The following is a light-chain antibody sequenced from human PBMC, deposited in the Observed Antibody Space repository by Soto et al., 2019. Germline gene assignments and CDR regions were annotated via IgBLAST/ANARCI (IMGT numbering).Light chain of an antibody. J-gene: IGKJ5*01. Sequence: EIVLTQSPDTLSLSPGERATLSCRASQSVSSSYLAWYQQKPGQAPRLHFYGASSRATGIPDRFSGSGSGTDFTLTISRLEPEDFAVFYCQHYGRSPPITFGLGTRLEIK. CDR1: QSVSSSY. CDR3: QHYGRSPPIT. CDR2: GAS. V-gene: IGKV3-20*01.